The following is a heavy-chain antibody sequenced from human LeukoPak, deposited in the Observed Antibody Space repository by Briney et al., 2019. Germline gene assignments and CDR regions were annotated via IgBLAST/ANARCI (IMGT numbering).Heavy chain of an antibody. D-gene: IGHD3-9*01. J-gene: IGHJ5*02. CDR1: GDSMSSSRFS. Sequence: SETLSLTCDVSGDSMSSSRFSWSWLRQPPGKGLEWIGYSYHGGSTHYNPSLQSRVTISVDRSKKQFSLNLHSVTAADTAVYYCVSMLVDVTRWFDPWGQGTLVTVSS. CDR2: SYHGGST. V-gene: IGHV4-30-2*01. CDR3: VSMLVDVTRWFDP.